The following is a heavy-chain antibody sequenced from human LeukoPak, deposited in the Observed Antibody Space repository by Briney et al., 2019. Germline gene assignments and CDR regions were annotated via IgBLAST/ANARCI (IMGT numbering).Heavy chain of an antibody. V-gene: IGHV3-7*01. J-gene: IGHJ4*02. Sequence: PGGSLRLSCAASGFTFSTYAMSWVRQAPGKGLEWVANIKQDGSEKYYVDSVKGRFTISRDNAKNSLYLQMNSLRAEDTAVYYCARDRGDPTQEYSYSGPPYGYWGQGTLVTVSS. CDR3: ARDRGDPTQEYSYSGPPYGY. CDR2: IKQDGSEK. CDR1: GFTFSTYA. D-gene: IGHD5-18*01.